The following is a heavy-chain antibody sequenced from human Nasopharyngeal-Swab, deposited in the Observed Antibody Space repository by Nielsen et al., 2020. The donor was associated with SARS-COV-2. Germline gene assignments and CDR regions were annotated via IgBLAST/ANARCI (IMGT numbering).Heavy chain of an antibody. CDR2: ISSNGGST. CDR3: AREDIAARRGSFDY. CDR1: GFTFSSYA. J-gene: IGHJ4*02. V-gene: IGHV3-64*04. D-gene: IGHD6-6*01. Sequence: GESLKISCSASGFTFSSYAMHWVRQAPGKGLEYVSAISSNGGSTYYADSVKGRFTISRDNSKNTLYLQMNSLRAEDTAVYYCAREDIAARRGSFDYWGQGTLVTVSS.